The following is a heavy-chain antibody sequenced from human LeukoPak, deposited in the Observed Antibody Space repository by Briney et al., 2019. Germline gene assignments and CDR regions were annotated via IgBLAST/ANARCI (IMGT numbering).Heavy chain of an antibody. CDR2: FDPEDGET. CDR3: ATLPRVDWELLINY. J-gene: IGHJ4*02. Sequence: ASVKVSCKVSGYTLTELSMHWVRQAPGKGLEWMGGFDPEDGETIYAQKFQGRVTMTEDTSTDTAYMELSSLRSEDTAVYYCATLPRVDWELLINYWGQGTLVTVSS. CDR1: GYTLTELS. V-gene: IGHV1-24*01. D-gene: IGHD1-26*01.